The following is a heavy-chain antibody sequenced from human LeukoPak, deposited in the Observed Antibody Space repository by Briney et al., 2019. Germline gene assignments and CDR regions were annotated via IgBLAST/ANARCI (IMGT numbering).Heavy chain of an antibody. CDR3: ARHSSAWNNWFDP. Sequence: SESLSLTCTVSVGSLSSTSDCWGWVRHPRGKGLEWAGRIFYSGSTYYNPSLKSRVTISVDTSKNYFSPKLSSVTAADTAVYYCARHSSAWNNWFDPWGQGTLVTVSS. CDR1: VGSLSSTSDC. J-gene: IGHJ5*02. V-gene: IGHV4-39*01. D-gene: IGHD6-19*01. CDR2: IFYSGST.